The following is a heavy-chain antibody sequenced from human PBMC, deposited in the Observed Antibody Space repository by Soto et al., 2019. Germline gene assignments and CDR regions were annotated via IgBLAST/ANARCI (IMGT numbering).Heavy chain of an antibody. Sequence: SVQVSCRASPGTFLSYAINWVRQAPGQGLEWMGGIIPIFGKANYAQKFQGRVTITADKSTSTAYMELSSLRSEDTAVYYCASASRGIGFDYWGQGTLVTVSS. D-gene: IGHD3-16*02. CDR3: ASASRGIGFDY. CDR2: IIPIFGKA. J-gene: IGHJ4*02. CDR1: PGTFLSYA. V-gene: IGHV1-69*06.